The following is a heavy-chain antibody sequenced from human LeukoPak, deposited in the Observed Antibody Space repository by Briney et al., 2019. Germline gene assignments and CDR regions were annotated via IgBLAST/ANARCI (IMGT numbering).Heavy chain of an antibody. CDR1: GFTFSSYA. V-gene: IGHV3-23*01. Sequence: RGSLRLSCAASGFTFSSYAMSWVRQAPGKGLEWVSAISGSGGSTYYADSVKGRFTISRDNAKNSLYLQMNSLRAEDTAVYYCARDRAPQYGSGSYYLTWGQGSLVTVSS. CDR2: ISGSGGST. J-gene: IGHJ5*02. D-gene: IGHD3-10*01. CDR3: ARDRAPQYGSGSYYLT.